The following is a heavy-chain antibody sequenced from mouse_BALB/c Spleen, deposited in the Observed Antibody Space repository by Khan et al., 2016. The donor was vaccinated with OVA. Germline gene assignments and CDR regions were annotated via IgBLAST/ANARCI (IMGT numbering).Heavy chain of an antibody. Sequence: EVQLVESGPGLLKPSQSLSLTCTVTGYSITSDYAWNWIRQFPGNQLEWMANISYSGSTTYNQSLRSRTSITRDTSKNPFFLQLNSVTTEDTATSYCASGRLLLRNPDYFDYWGQGTTLTVSS. J-gene: IGHJ2*01. V-gene: IGHV3-2*02. CDR1: GYSITSDYA. CDR3: ASGRLLLRNPDYFDY. CDR2: ISYSGST. D-gene: IGHD1-1*01.